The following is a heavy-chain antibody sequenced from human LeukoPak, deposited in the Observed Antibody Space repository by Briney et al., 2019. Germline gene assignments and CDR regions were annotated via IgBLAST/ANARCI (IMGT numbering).Heavy chain of an antibody. D-gene: IGHD3-10*01. CDR1: GGSISSYY. CDR3: ARQHSLWFGELLHQFDY. J-gene: IGHJ4*02. V-gene: IGHV4-4*07. Sequence: SETLSLTCTVSGGSISSYYWSWIRQPAAKGPEWIGRIYASGSTNYNPSLKSRVTMSVDTSKNQFSLKLSSVTAADTAVYYCARQHSLWFGELLHQFDYWGQGTLVTVSS. CDR2: IYASGST.